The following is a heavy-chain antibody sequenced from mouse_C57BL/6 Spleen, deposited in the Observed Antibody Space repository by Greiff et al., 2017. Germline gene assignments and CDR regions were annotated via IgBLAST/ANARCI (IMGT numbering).Heavy chain of an antibody. CDR2: IWSGGST. Sequence: VQLQESGPGLVQPSQSLSITCTVSGFSLTSYGVHWVRQSPGKGLEWLGVIWSGGSTDYNADFISRLSISKDNSKSQVFFKMNSLQADDTAIYYCARYGKKYFDVWGTGTTVTVSS. CDR1: GFSLTSYG. CDR3: ARYGKKYFDV. J-gene: IGHJ1*03. V-gene: IGHV2-2*01. D-gene: IGHD2-10*02.